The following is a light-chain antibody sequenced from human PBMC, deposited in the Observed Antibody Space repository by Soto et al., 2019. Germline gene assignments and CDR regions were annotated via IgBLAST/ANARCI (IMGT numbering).Light chain of an antibody. CDR3: QVWDSSSDPV. CDR2: DDS. Sequence: SYELTQPPSVSVAPGQTARITCGGNNIGSKSVHWYQQKPGQAPVLVVYDDSDRPSGIAERFSGSNSGNTATLTISRVEAGDEADYYCQVWDSSSDPVFGTGTKLTVL. CDR1: NIGSKS. J-gene: IGLJ1*01. V-gene: IGLV3-21*02.